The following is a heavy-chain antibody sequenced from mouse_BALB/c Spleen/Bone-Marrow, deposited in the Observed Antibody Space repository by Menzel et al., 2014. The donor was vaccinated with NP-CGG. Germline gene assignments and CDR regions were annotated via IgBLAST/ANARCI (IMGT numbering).Heavy chain of an antibody. CDR3: ERHAYYDQTEVSFVY. Sequence: EVMLVESGGGLVKSGGSLKLSCAASGFSFSNYGMSWVRQTPEKRLEWVATISGDGRYTFYSDSVKGRFTISRDNAKNNLYLQLSSLRSEDTALYYCERHAYYDQTEVSFVYWGQGTLVTVSA. J-gene: IGHJ3*01. CDR1: GFSFSNYG. CDR2: ISGDGRYT. V-gene: IGHV5-9-2*01. D-gene: IGHD2-4*01.